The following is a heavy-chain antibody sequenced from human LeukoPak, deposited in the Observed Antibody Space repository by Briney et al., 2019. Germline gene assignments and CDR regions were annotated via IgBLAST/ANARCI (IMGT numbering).Heavy chain of an antibody. J-gene: IGHJ6*03. CDR3: ARKYCSGGSCYSGDYYYYYMDV. Sequence: ASVKVSCKASGYTFTSYAMNWVRQAPGQGLEWMGWINTNTGNPTYAQGFTGRFVFSLDTSVSTAYLQISSLKAEDTAVYYCARKYCSGGSCYSGDYYYYYMDVWGKGTTVTVSS. CDR1: GYTFTSYA. CDR2: INTNTGNP. V-gene: IGHV7-4-1*02. D-gene: IGHD2-15*01.